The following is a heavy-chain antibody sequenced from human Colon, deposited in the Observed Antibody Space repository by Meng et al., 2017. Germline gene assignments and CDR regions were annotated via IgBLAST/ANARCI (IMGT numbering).Heavy chain of an antibody. J-gene: IGHJ4*02. Sequence: QVQLQESGPGLVKPSETLSLTCTVSGGSTTSTSYYWDWIRQSPAKGLEWIGTIGYSGTIVYNPSLSSRVSISVDTSKNQFSLKLSSVTAADTAVYFCARGSTGWSTDYDYWGQGTLVTVSS. V-gene: IGHV4-39*07. D-gene: IGHD6-19*01. CDR1: GGSTTSTSYY. CDR3: ARGSTGWSTDYDY. CDR2: IGYSGTI.